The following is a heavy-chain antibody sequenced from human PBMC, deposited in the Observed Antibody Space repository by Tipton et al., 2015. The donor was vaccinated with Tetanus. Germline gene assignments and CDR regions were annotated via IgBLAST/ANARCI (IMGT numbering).Heavy chain of an antibody. CDR2: VYYSGST. J-gene: IGHJ4*02. D-gene: IGHD5-24*01. CDR1: GGSISSGGFF. V-gene: IGHV4-61*08. Sequence: GLVKPSQTLSLTCTVSGGSISSGGFFWNWLRQSPGKGLEWIGYVYYSGSTNYNPSLKSRVTISVDTSKNQFSLKLSSVTAADTAVYYCAGGGDGYNYWGQGTLVTVSS. CDR3: AGGGDGYNY.